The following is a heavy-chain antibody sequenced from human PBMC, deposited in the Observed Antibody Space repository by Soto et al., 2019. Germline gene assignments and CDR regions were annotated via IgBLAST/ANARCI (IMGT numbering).Heavy chain of an antibody. CDR3: AHPSSGSFYYFDY. CDR1: GFSLSIPEAG. D-gene: IGHD3-22*01. V-gene: IGHV2-5*02. Sequence: QITLKESGPTLVEPTQTLTLTCSFSGFSLSIPEAGVGWIRQPPGKALEWLALIYWDGDKRYSPSLRDRLTLTKDTSKNQVVLTVTNMDPVDTATYYCAHPSSGSFYYFDYWGQGSLVTVSS. CDR2: IYWDGDK. J-gene: IGHJ4*02.